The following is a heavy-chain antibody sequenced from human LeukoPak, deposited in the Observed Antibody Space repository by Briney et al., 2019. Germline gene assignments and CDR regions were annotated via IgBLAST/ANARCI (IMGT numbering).Heavy chain of an antibody. CDR3: AREQPSNQLHDY. CDR2: INPNSGGT. Sequence: ASVKVSCKASGYTFTGYYMHWVRQAPGQGLEWMGWINPNSGGTNYAQKFQGRVTMTRDTSISTAYMELSRLRSDDTAVYYCAREQPSNQLHDYWGQGTLVTVSS. V-gene: IGHV1-2*02. J-gene: IGHJ4*02. CDR1: GYTFTGYY. D-gene: IGHD1-7*01.